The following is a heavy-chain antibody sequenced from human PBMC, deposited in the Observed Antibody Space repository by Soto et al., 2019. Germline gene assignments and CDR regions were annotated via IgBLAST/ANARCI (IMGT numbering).Heavy chain of an antibody. J-gene: IGHJ6*03. CDR3: ARDRGVAPPVAGNTHYYYYMDV. D-gene: IGHD6-19*01. CDR1: GYSFTNYG. Sequence: QDQLVQSGGEVKKPGASVKVSCKASGYSFTNYGITWVLQAPGQGFEWMGWISAYNGDTNYAEKLQGRVTMTTDASTSTAYLELRSLRSDDTAVYYCARDRGVAPPVAGNTHYYYYMDVWGKGTTVTVSS. CDR2: ISAYNGDT. V-gene: IGHV1-18*01.